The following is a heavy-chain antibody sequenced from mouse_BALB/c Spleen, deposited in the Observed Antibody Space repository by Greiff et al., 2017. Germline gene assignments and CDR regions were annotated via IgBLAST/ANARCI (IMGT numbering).Heavy chain of an antibody. CDR2: IHYSGST. D-gene: IGHD4-1*01. Sequence: ESGPDLVKPSQSLSLTCTVTGYSITSGYSWHWIRPFPGNKLEWMGYIHYSGSTNYNPSLKSRISITRDTSKNQFFLQLNSVTTEDTATYYCASWGGDYYAMDYWGQGTSVTVSS. CDR1: GYSITSGYS. CDR3: ASWGGDYYAMDY. V-gene: IGHV3-1*02. J-gene: IGHJ4*01.